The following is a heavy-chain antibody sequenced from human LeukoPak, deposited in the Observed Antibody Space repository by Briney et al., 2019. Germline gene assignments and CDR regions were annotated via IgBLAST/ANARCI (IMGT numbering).Heavy chain of an antibody. CDR2: IYYSGST. CDR1: GGSISSYY. CDR3: ARHGGYGDYVGWFDP. V-gene: IGHV4-59*08. Sequence: ASETLSLTCTVSGGSISSYYWSWIRQPPGKGLEWIGFIYYSGSTNYNPSLKSRVTISVDTSKNQFSLKLSSVTAADTAVYYCARHGGYGDYVGWFDPWGQGTLVTVSS. J-gene: IGHJ5*02. D-gene: IGHD4-17*01.